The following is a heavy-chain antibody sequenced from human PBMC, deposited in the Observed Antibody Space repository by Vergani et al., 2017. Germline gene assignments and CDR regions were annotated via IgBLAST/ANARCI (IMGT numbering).Heavy chain of an antibody. J-gene: IGHJ5*02. Sequence: QVQLVQSGAEVKKPGSSVKVSCKASGGTFSSYTISWVRQAPGQGLEWMGRIIPILGIANYAQKFQGRVTITADKSTSTAYMELSSLRSDDTAVYYCARDPTTVGTKTWFDPWGQGTLVTVSS. CDR1: GGTFSSYT. V-gene: IGHV1-69*08. D-gene: IGHD1-14*01. CDR2: IIPILGIA. CDR3: ARDPTTVGTKTWFDP.